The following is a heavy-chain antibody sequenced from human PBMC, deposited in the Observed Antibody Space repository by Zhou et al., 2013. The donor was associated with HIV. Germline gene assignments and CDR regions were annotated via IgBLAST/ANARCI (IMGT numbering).Heavy chain of an antibody. CDR2: ISADNGDT. D-gene: IGHD3-10*01. CDR1: GYTFTSYG. J-gene: IGHJ6*03. V-gene: IGHV1-18*01. CDR3: ARDRHPMVGPWYYYYYMDV. Sequence: VQLVQTGAEVRKPGASVKVSCKTSGYTFTSYGISWVRQAPGQGLEWMGWISADNGDTNYAQKLQGRVTMTTDTSTSTAYMELRSLRFDDTAVYYCARDRHPMVGPWYYYYYMDVWGKGTNGHRLL.